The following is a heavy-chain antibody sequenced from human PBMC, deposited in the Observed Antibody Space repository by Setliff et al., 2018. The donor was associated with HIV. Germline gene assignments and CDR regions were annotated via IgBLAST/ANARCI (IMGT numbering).Heavy chain of an antibody. CDR2: IYYTGIP. CDR1: GGSMNSHY. J-gene: IGHJ5*02. Sequence: SETLSLTCSVFGGSMNSHYWSWIRQPPGKGLEWIGLIYYTGIPAYNTSLKSRVTMSVDRSKNQFSLRLTSVTAADTAMYYCARVARVHPFDPWGQGTLVTVSS. V-gene: IGHV4-59*11. CDR3: ARVARVHPFDP.